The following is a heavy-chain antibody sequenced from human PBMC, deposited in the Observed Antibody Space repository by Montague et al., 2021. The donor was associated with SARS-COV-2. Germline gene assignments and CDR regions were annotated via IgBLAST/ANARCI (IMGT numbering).Heavy chain of an antibody. D-gene: IGHD3-10*01. CDR1: HLSNARDDF. V-gene: IGHV4-38-2*02. Sequence: SETLSLTCTVSHLSNARDDFWVWIRQSPGRGLQWIATIHHSGTTYYNPXXMCRVTISVDASKNQFSLKLKSMTPADTAVYYCSRASVTMIRGGTRYSWFDPWGQGTLVTVSS. J-gene: IGHJ5*02. CDR3: SRASVTMIRGGTRYSWFDP. CDR2: IHHSGTT.